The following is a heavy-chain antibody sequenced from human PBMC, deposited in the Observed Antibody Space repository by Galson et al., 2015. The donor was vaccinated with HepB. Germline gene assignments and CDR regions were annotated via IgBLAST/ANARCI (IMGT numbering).Heavy chain of an antibody. J-gene: IGHJ2*01. CDR2: INTDGGST. V-gene: IGHV3-74*01. CDR1: RFIFSTYW. CDR3: VRDHGESRAYWYFDL. D-gene: IGHD7-27*01. Sequence: SLRLSCAASRFIFSTYWMHWVRQAPGKGLVWVSRINTDGGSTNYADSVKGRFTISRDNAKKTLYLQMTSLRADDTAVYYCVRDHGESRAYWYFDLWGRGTLSLSPQ.